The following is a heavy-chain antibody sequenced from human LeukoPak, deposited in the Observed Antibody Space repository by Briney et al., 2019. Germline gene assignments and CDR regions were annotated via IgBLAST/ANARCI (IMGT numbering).Heavy chain of an antibody. J-gene: IGHJ4*02. CDR3: TPSIAVAGSLDY. CDR1: GFTFSNVW. CDR2: IKSKTDGGTT. Sequence: GGSLRLSCAASGFTFSNVWMSWVRQAPGKGLEWVGRIKSKTDGGTTDYAAPVKGRFTISRDDSKNTLNLQMNSLKTEDTAVYYCTPSIAVAGSLDYWGQGSLVTVSS. D-gene: IGHD6-19*01. V-gene: IGHV3-15*01.